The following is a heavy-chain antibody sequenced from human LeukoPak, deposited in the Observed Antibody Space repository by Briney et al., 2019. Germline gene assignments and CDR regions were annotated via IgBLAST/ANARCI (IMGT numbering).Heavy chain of an antibody. J-gene: IGHJ4*02. CDR3: ARWYSSGWAFDY. CDR1: GGSIRSYY. V-gene: IGHV4-59*08. D-gene: IGHD6-19*01. CDR2: MYYSGTT. Sequence: SETLSLTCTVSGGSIRSYYWSWIRQPPGKGLEWISYMYYSGTTNYNPSLKSRVTISVDTSKNQFSLKLSSMSAADTAVYYCARWYSSGWAFDYWGQGTLVTVSS.